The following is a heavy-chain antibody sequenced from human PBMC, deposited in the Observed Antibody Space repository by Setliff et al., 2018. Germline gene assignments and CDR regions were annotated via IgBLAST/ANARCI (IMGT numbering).Heavy chain of an antibody. CDR3: ARGYGYSSGGYRVYFDY. J-gene: IGHJ4*02. Sequence: SETLSLTCAVYGGSFSGYYWSWIRQPPGKGLEWIGEINHSGSTNYNPSLKSRVTISVDTSKNQFSLKLSSVTAADTAVYYCARGYGYSSGGYRVYFDYWGQGTLVTVSS. V-gene: IGHV4-34*01. CDR2: INHSGST. CDR1: GGSFSGYY. D-gene: IGHD6-19*01.